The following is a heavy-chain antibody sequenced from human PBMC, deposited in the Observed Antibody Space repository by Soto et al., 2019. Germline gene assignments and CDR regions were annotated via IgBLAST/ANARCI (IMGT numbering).Heavy chain of an antibody. CDR1: GGSISDGYY. Sequence: SETLSLTCTVSGGSISDGYYWTWIRQHPGKGLEWIGSISASGSTSYNPSLKSRLTVSVDMSKNQFSLNLRSVTAADTAVYYCARRDRSGFSYWLDTWGQGTLVTVSS. D-gene: IGHD3-22*01. CDR2: ISASGST. J-gene: IGHJ5*02. CDR3: ARRDRSGFSYWLDT. V-gene: IGHV4-31*03.